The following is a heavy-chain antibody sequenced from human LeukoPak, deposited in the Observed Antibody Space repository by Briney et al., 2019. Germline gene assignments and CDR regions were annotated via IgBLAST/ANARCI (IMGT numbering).Heavy chain of an antibody. CDR2: MSYDGSNK. Sequence: PGGSLRLFCAASGFTFSSYAMHWARQATGEGLEGVADMSYDGSNKYYADSVKGRFTISRDNSKNTLYLQMNSLRAEGTAVYYCAREPPGSSGYYRYYFDYWGQGTLVTVSS. D-gene: IGHD3-22*01. V-gene: IGHV3-30*04. J-gene: IGHJ4*02. CDR3: AREPPGSSGYYRYYFDY. CDR1: GFTFSSYA.